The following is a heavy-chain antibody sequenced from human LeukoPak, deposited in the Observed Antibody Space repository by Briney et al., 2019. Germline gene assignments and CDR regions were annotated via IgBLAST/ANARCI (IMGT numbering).Heavy chain of an antibody. CDR1: GGTFSSYA. V-gene: IGHV1-69*04. CDR3: AREGYSYGQGDDAFDI. D-gene: IGHD5-18*01. Sequence: GASVKVSCKASGGTFSSYAISWVRQAPGQGLEWMGRIIPILGIANYAQKFQGRVTITADKSTSTAYMELSSLRSEDTAVYYCAREGYSYGQGDDAFDIWGQGTMVTVSS. CDR2: IIPILGIA. J-gene: IGHJ3*02.